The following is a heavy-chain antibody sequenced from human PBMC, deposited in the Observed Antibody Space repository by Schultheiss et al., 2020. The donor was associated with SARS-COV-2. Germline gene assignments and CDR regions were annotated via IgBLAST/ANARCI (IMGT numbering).Heavy chain of an antibody. CDR3: ATEVQGFSPGAYYFDY. Sequence: ASVKVSCKASGGTFSSYAISWVRQAPGQGLEWMGWISAYNGNTNYAQKFQGRVTMTEDTSTDTAYMELSSLRSEDTAVYYCATEVQGFSPGAYYFDYWGQGTLVTVSS. CDR1: GGTFSSYA. J-gene: IGHJ4*02. D-gene: IGHD1-1*01. V-gene: IGHV1-18*01. CDR2: ISAYNGNT.